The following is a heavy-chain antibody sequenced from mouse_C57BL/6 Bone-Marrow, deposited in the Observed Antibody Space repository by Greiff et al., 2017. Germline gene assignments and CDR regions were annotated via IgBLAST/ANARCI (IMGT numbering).Heavy chain of an antibody. Sequence: QVQLQQPGAELVKPGASVKMSCTASGYTFTSYWITWVKQRPGQGLEWIGDIYPGSGSTNYNEKFKSQATLTVDTSSSTAYMQLSSLTSEDSAVYYCARGDDGSSVFDYWGQGTTLTVSS. D-gene: IGHD1-1*01. V-gene: IGHV1-55*01. J-gene: IGHJ2*01. CDR3: ARGDDGSSVFDY. CDR1: GYTFTSYW. CDR2: IYPGSGST.